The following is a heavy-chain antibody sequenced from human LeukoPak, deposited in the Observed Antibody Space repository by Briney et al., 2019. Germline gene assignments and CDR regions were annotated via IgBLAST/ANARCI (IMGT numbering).Heavy chain of an antibody. CDR3: LSYCSSTSCYESNWFDP. Sequence: PGGSLRLSCAASGFMFSTYEMNWVRRAPGKGLEWVSSFNGRGGYTFYADSVKGRFTLSSDNSKNTLYLQMNSLRAEDTAVYYCLSYCSSTSCYESNWFDPWGQGTLVTVSS. D-gene: IGHD2-2*01. J-gene: IGHJ5*02. CDR2: FNGRGGYT. CDR1: GFMFSTYE. V-gene: IGHV3-23*01.